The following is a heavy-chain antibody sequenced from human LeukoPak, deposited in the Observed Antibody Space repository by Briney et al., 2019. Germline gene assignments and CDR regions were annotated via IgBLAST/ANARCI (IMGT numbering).Heavy chain of an antibody. V-gene: IGHV4-4*07. CDR2: IFTDGKT. J-gene: IGHJ4*02. Sequence: SETLSLTCSVSGVPIKMYYWSWIRQPAGKGLQWIGRIFTDGKTIYNRSLQSRVTMSLDTSKNQVSLKLTSVTAADTAVYYCAKDGTIDYFDSWGQEALVTVS. D-gene: IGHD1-26*01. CDR3: AKDGTIDYFDS. CDR1: GVPIKMYY.